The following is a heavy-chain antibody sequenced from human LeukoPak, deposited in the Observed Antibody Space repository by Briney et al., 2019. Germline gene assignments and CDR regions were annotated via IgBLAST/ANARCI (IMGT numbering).Heavy chain of an antibody. CDR1: GFTFSNAW. Sequence: PGGSLRLSCAASGFTFSNAWMSWVRQAPGRGLEWVGRITRKGDDGTIDYAAPVKGRLSISRDDSKNTLYLQMNSLKSEDTAVYDCTAGTGRSDFDYWGQGTLVTVSS. D-gene: IGHD3/OR15-3a*01. J-gene: IGHJ4*02. CDR3: TAGTGRSDFDY. V-gene: IGHV3-15*01. CDR2: ITRKGDDGTI.